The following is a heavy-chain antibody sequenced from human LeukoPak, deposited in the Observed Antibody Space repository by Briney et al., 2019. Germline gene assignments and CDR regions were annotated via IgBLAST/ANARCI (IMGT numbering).Heavy chain of an antibody. CDR3: AKTLNSSRLPPDAFDI. CDR2: ISSSSSYI. CDR1: GFTFSSYS. D-gene: IGHD6-13*01. Sequence: GGSLRLSCAASGFTFSSYSMNWVRQAPGKGLEWVSSISSSSSYIYYADSVKGRFTISRDNAKNSLYLQMNSLRAEDTAVYYCAKTLNSSRLPPDAFDIWGQGTMVTISS. J-gene: IGHJ3*02. V-gene: IGHV3-21*04.